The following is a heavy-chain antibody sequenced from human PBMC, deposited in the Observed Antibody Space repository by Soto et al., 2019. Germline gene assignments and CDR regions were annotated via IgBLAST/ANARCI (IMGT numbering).Heavy chain of an antibody. D-gene: IGHD1-26*01. J-gene: IGHJ3*02. Sequence: QGQLVESGGGVVQPGRSLRLSCAASGFTFSNYGMHWVRQAPGKGREWVAVISYDGSNKYYADSVKGRFTISRDNSKNTLYLQMNSLRAEDTAVYYCAKDLGSGSYLFDAFDIWGQGTMVTVSS. V-gene: IGHV3-30*18. CDR1: GFTFSNYG. CDR3: AKDLGSGSYLFDAFDI. CDR2: ISYDGSNK.